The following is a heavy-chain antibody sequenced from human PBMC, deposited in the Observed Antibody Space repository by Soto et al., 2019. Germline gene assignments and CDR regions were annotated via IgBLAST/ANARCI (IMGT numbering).Heavy chain of an antibody. D-gene: IGHD2-21*02. CDR1: GGTVASSHW. Sequence: QVQLQESGPRLVKPSESLSLTCGVSGGTVASSHWWSWVRQSPGRELEWIGNVYHTGDTNFNPSLQSRVTVSVDKSNNQFSLRLTSVTAADTAVYFCAREIVTAGGNNYFDPWGPGTLVTVSS. CDR3: AREIVTAGGNNYFDP. J-gene: IGHJ5*02. V-gene: IGHV4-4*02. CDR2: VYHTGDT.